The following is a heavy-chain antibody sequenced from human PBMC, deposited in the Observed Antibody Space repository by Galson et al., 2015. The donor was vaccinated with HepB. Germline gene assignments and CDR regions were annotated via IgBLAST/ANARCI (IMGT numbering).Heavy chain of an antibody. CDR3: ARPDSTGSWT. CDR2: IYYSGST. Sequence: SETLSLTCTVSGGSISSYYWSWIRQPPGKGLEWIGYIYYSGSTNYNPSLKSRVTISVDTSKNQFSLKLSSVTAADTAVYYCARPDSTGSWTWGQGTLVTVSS. D-gene: IGHD3-22*01. V-gene: IGHV4-59*08. CDR1: GGSISSYY. J-gene: IGHJ5*02.